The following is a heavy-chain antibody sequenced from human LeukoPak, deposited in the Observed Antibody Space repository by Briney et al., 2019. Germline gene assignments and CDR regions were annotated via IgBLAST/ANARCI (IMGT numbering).Heavy chain of an antibody. CDR2: IKSKTDGGTT. CDR1: GFTFSNAW. J-gene: IGHJ4*02. D-gene: IGHD2-15*01. V-gene: IGHV3-15*01. CDR3: TADHVYCSGGSCYFDY. Sequence: GGSLRLSCAASGFTFSNAWMSWVRQAPGKGLEWVGLIKSKTDGGTTDYAAPVKGRFTISRDDSKNTLYLQMNSLKTEDTAVYYCTADHVYCSGGSCYFDYWGQGTLVTVSS.